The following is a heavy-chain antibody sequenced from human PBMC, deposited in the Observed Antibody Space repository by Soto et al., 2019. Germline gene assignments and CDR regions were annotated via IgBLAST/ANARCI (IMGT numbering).Heavy chain of an antibody. CDR2: FSGSGGIT. D-gene: IGHD3-10*01. CDR3: AQGLIIMVRKVIIPPQYCYGMDV. Sequence: GGSLRRSGAASGCIFVEHAMSWVRQAPGKGPEWVFVFSGSGGITYYEDSVMGQFTISRDNAKKTLYLQMNSLRAEDTDVYYCAQGLIIMVRKVIIPPQYCYGMDVWGKGTTVTVSS. CDR1: GCIFVEHA. J-gene: IGHJ6*04. V-gene: IGHV3-23*01.